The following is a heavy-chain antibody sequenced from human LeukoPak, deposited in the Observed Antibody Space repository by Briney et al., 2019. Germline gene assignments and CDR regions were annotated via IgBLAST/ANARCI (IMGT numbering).Heavy chain of an antibody. J-gene: IGHJ4*02. CDR1: GFTFSGSA. D-gene: IGHD2-21*01. CDR2: TRSKANSYAT. V-gene: IGHV3-73*01. Sequence: GGSLRLSCAASGFTFSGSAMHWVRQASGKGLEWVGRTRSKANSYATAYAASVKGRFTISRDDSKNTAYLQMNSLKTEDTAVYYCTRLSIPYYWGQGTLVTVSS. CDR3: TRLSIPYY.